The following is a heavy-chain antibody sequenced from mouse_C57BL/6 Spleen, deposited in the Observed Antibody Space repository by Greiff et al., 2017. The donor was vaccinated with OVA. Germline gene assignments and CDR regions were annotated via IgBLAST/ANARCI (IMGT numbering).Heavy chain of an antibody. J-gene: IGHJ3*01. V-gene: IGHV1-4*01. CDR3: AREAIGNPAWFAY. Sequence: QVQLQQSGAELARPGASVKMSCKASGYTFTSYTMHWVKQRPGQGLEWIGYINPSSGYTKYNQKFKDKATLTADKSSSTAYMQLSSLTSEDSAVYYCAREAIGNPAWFAYWGQGTLVTVSA. CDR1: GYTFTSYT. D-gene: IGHD2-1*01. CDR2: INPSSGYT.